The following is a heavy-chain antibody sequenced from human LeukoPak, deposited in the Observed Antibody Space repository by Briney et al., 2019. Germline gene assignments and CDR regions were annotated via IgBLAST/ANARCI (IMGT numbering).Heavy chain of an antibody. CDR2: ISGSGGST. CDR3: AKEAWGGYSCPRNSGFALDY. V-gene: IGHV3-23*01. J-gene: IGHJ4*02. CDR1: GFTFSSYA. D-gene: IGHD5-18*01. Sequence: PGGSLRLSCAASGFTFSSYAMSWVRQAPGKGLEWVSAISGSGGSTYYADSVKGRFTISRDNSKNTLYLQMNSLRAEDTAVYYCAKEAWGGYSCPRNSGFALDYWGQGTLVTVSS.